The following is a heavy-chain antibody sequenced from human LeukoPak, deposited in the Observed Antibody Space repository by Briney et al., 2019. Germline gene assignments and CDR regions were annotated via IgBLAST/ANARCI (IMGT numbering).Heavy chain of an antibody. D-gene: IGHD1-1*01. CDR1: GYSISSGYY. CDR3: AEERISFVRSPISFFDY. J-gene: IGHJ4*02. V-gene: IGHV4-38-2*01. Sequence: SETLSLTCGVSGYSISSGYYWGWIRQPPGKGLEWIGSMYHSGSTYYNPSLKSRVTISVDTSKNQFSLKLSSVTAADTAVYYWAEERISFVRSPISFFDYWGQGTLVTVSS. CDR2: MYHSGST.